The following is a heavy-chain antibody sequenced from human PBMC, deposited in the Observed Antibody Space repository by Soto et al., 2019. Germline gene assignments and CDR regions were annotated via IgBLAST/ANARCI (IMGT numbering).Heavy chain of an antibody. CDR2: FDPEDGET. CDR1: GYTNTEVS. CDR3: ATRGHIVVVVAATPDDAFDI. V-gene: IGHV1-24*01. D-gene: IGHD2-15*01. Sequence: ASVKVSCKSSGYTNTEVSVHWLRQTTRKGLEWMGGFDPEDGETIYAQKFQGRVTMTEDTSTDTAYMELSSLRSEDTAVYYCATRGHIVVVVAATPDDAFDIWGQGTMVTVSS. J-gene: IGHJ3*02.